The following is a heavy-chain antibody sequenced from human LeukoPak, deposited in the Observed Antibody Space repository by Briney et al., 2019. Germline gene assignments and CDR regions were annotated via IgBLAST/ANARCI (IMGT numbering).Heavy chain of an antibody. CDR1: GFTFSSYS. CDR2: ISSSSGTI. J-gene: IGHJ4*02. Sequence: GGSLRLSCAASGFTFSSYSMNWVRQAPGKGLVWLSYISSSSGTIYYADSVKGRFTISRDNAKNSLYLQMNSLRAEDTAVYYCASNNVLLWFGELFWGQGTLVTVSS. D-gene: IGHD3-10*01. CDR3: ASNNVLLWFGELF. V-gene: IGHV3-48*01.